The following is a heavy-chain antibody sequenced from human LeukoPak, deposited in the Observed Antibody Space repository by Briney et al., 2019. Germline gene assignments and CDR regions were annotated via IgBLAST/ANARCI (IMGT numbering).Heavy chain of an antibody. J-gene: IGHJ4*02. CDR1: GYTFTAYY. D-gene: IGHD6-19*01. CDR3: ARQSSGWPFDY. CDR2: INPNSGGT. V-gene: IGHV1-2*02. Sequence: ASVKVSCKASGYTFTAYYVHWVRQAPGQGLEWMGWINPNSGGTNYAQKFQGRVTMTRDTSISTAYMELSRLRSDDTAVYYCARQSSGWPFDYWGQGTLVTVSS.